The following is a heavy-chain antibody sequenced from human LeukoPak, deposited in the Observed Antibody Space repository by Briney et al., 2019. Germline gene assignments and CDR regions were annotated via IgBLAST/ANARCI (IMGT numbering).Heavy chain of an antibody. V-gene: IGHV4-31*03. CDR3: ARYYCASSRCPGVDY. D-gene: IGHD2-2*01. CDR2: SSYSGSA. CDR1: GASITSGAYY. J-gene: IGHJ4*02. Sequence: SETLSLTCTVSGASITSGAYYWTWIRQHPGEGLEWIGYSSYSGSAYYNPSLKSRVTISVDTSKSQFSLKLSSVTAADTAVSYCARYYCASSRCPGVDYWGQGTLVSVSS.